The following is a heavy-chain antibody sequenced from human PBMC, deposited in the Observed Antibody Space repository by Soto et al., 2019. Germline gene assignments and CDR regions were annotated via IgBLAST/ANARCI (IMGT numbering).Heavy chain of an antibody. J-gene: IGHJ5*02. V-gene: IGHV4-59*01. Sequence: PSEPLSLTCTVSGGSISSYYWSWIRQPPGKGLEWIGYIYYSGSTNYNPSLKSRVTISVDTSKNQFYLKLSSVTAADTAVYYCARGRYLRDWSRTESCFDPSRPGTLLTV. CDR2: IYYSGST. D-gene: IGHD3-3*01. CDR1: GGSISSYY. CDR3: ARGRYLRDWSRTESCFDP.